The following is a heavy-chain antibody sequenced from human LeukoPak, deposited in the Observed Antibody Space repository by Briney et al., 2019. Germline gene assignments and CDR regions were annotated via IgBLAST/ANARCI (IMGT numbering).Heavy chain of an antibody. CDR2: INPNSGGT. CDR1: GYTFTGYY. V-gene: IGHV1-2*02. J-gene: IGHJ5*02. Sequence: ASVKVSCKASGYTFTGYYMHWVRQAPGQGLEWMGWINPNSGGTNHAQKFQGRVTMTRDTSISTAYMELSRLRSDDTAVYYCASWERVEAGNWFDPWGQGTLVTVSS. CDR3: ASWERVEAGNWFDP. D-gene: IGHD1-26*01.